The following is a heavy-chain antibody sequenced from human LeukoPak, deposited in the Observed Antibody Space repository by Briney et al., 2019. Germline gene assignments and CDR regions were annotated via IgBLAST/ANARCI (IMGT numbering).Heavy chain of an antibody. CDR1: GFTFSSYG. CDR3: MFGSSGLDY. CDR2: ISYDGGNK. Sequence: GRSLRLSCAASGFTFSSYGMHWVRQAPGKGLEWVAVISYDGGNKYYADSVKGRFTISRDNSKNTLYLQMNSLRAEDTAVYYCMFGSSGLDYWGQGTLVTVSS. D-gene: IGHD6-19*01. V-gene: IGHV3-30*03. J-gene: IGHJ4*02.